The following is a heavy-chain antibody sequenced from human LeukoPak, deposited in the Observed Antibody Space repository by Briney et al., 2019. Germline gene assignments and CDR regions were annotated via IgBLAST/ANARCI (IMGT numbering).Heavy chain of an antibody. Sequence: SETLSLNCTVSGGSISSSRYYWRWIRQPPGKGLEWIGSIYYSGTTYYNPSLKTRVTISVDTSKNQFSLKLSSVTAADTAVYYCARHYYGSGSTFWGQGTLVTVSS. D-gene: IGHD3-10*01. J-gene: IGHJ4*02. CDR1: GGSISSSRYY. V-gene: IGHV4-39*01. CDR3: ARHYYGSGSTF. CDR2: IYYSGTT.